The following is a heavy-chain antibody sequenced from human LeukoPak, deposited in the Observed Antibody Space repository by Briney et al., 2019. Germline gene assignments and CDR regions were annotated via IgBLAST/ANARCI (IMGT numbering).Heavy chain of an antibody. J-gene: IGHJ4*02. Sequence: ASVTVSCKASGYTFTSYGISWVRQAPGQGLEGMGWISAYNGNTNYAQKLQGRVNVTTDTSTSTAYMELRSLRSDDTAVYYCARERDYDILTGYAGPDYWGQGTLVTVSS. CDR2: ISAYNGNT. CDR1: GYTFTSYG. D-gene: IGHD3-9*01. CDR3: ARERDYDILTGYAGPDY. V-gene: IGHV1-18*01.